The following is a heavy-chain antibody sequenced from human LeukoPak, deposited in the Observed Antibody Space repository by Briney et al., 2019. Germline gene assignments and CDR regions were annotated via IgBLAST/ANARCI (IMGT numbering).Heavy chain of an antibody. D-gene: IGHD3-10*01. V-gene: IGHV4-61*08. Sequence: PSQTLSLTCTVSGGSITSGDYHWSWIRQPPGKGLEWIGYIYYSGSTNYNPSLKSRVTISVDTSKNQFSLKLSSVTAADTAVYYCARLIMVRGVIRPDYWGQGTLVTVSS. J-gene: IGHJ4*02. CDR1: GGSITSGDYH. CDR3: ARLIMVRGVIRPDY. CDR2: IYYSGST.